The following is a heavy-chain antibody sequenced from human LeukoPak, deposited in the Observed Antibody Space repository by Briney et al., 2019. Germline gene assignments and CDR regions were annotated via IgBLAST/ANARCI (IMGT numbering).Heavy chain of an antibody. D-gene: IGHD2-2*01. V-gene: IGHV1-2*02. CDR1: GYTFTGYY. J-gene: IGHJ4*02. Sequence: ASAKVSCKASGYTFTGYYMHWARQAPGQGLEWTGWINPNSDGTNYAQKFQGRVTMTRDTSISTAYMELSRLRSDDTAVYYCARDEDIVVVPAATIGRYFDYWGQGTLVTVSS. CDR3: ARDEDIVVVPAATIGRYFDY. CDR2: INPNSDGT.